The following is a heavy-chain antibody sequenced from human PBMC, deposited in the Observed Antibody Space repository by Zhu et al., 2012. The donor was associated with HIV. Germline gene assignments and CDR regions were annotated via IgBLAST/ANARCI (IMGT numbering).Heavy chain of an antibody. Sequence: QVQLQQWGAGLLKPSEALSLTCAVYGGSFSGYNWMWIRQPPGKGLEWIGEIDHYGRTKYRPSLKRRVTISVDTSKSQFPLKMTAVTAADTAVYYCAEFGDSVDYWGPGTSSPSPQ. CDR1: GGSFSGYN. CDR2: IDHYGRT. V-gene: IGHV4-34*01. CDR3: AEFGDSVDY. D-gene: IGHD3-10*01. J-gene: IGHJ4*02.